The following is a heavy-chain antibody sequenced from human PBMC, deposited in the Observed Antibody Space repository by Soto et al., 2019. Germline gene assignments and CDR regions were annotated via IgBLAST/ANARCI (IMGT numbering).Heavy chain of an antibody. V-gene: IGHV4-59*01. D-gene: IGHD3-9*01. CDR2: IYDSGSP. CDR3: ARWVGSSPPRY. Sequence: SETLSLTCTISGGSISVYYWSWIRQSPGQGLEWIGYIYDSGSPYYNPSLKTRVTISADTSNNQISLKLTSATAADTAVYFGARWVGSSPPRYWGRGTLVTVSS. J-gene: IGHJ4*02. CDR1: GGSISVYY.